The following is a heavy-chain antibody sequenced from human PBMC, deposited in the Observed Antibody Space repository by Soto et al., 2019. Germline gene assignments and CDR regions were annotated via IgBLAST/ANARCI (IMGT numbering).Heavy chain of an antibody. D-gene: IGHD4-17*01. V-gene: IGHV1-24*01. Sequence: ASVKVSCKVSGYTLTELSMHWVRQAPGKGLEWMGGFDPEDGETIYAQKFQGRVTMTEDTSTDAAYMELSSLRSEDTAVYYCATASGDYGGNSGAFDIWGQGTMVTVSS. CDR1: GYTLTELS. CDR3: ATASGDYGGNSGAFDI. CDR2: FDPEDGET. J-gene: IGHJ3*02.